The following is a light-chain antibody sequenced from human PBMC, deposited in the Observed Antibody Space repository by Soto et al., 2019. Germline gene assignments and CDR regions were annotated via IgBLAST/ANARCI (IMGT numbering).Light chain of an antibody. CDR1: QSVSSY. V-gene: IGKV3-11*01. CDR3: QQYNHWRSIS. Sequence: EIVLPQYPATLSLSQGERATLSCRASQSVSSYLAWYQQKPGQAPRLLIYDASNRATGIPARFSGSGSGTDFTLTISSLQSEDFAVYYCQQYNHWRSISFGQGTRLEIK. J-gene: IGKJ5*01. CDR2: DAS.